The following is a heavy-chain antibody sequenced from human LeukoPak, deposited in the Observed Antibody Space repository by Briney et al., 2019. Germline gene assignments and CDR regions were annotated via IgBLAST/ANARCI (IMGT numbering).Heavy chain of an antibody. CDR1: GYTFSTYD. V-gene: IGHV1-8*01. Sequence: ASVKVSCKASGYTFSTYDINWVRQVTGQGLEWMGWMNPNSGNTGCAQKIQGRVTMTRNTSMNTAYMELSSLRSEDTAVYYCARGPSRDYGSGSSWFDPWGQGTLVTVSS. J-gene: IGHJ5*02. CDR3: ARGPSRDYGSGSSWFDP. D-gene: IGHD3-10*01. CDR2: MNPNSGNT.